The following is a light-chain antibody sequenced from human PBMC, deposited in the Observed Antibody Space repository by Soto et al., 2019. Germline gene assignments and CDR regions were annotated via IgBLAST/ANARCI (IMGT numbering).Light chain of an antibody. V-gene: IGKV3-11*01. Sequence: EIVLTQSPATLSLSPGERATLSCRASQSVSSYLAWYQQKPGQAPRLLIYDASNRATGSPARFSGSGSGTDFTLTISSLEPEDFAVYYCQQRSNWPLTLGQGTRLEIK. CDR3: QQRSNWPLT. J-gene: IGKJ5*01. CDR1: QSVSSY. CDR2: DAS.